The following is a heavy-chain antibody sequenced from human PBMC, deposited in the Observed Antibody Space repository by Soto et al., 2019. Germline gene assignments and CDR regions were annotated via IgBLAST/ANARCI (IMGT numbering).Heavy chain of an antibody. J-gene: IGHJ6*01. D-gene: IGHD6-13*01. CDR1: GFTFSSYG. CDR3: AKEDSSSWHYYYGMDV. Sequence: QVQLVESGGGVVQPGRSLRLSCAASGFTFSSYGMNWVRQAPGKGLEWVAVIAYDGSNKYYADSVKGRFTISRDSSKNRLYLQMNSLRAEDTAVYYCAKEDSSSWHYYYGMDVW. V-gene: IGHV3-30*18. CDR2: IAYDGSNK.